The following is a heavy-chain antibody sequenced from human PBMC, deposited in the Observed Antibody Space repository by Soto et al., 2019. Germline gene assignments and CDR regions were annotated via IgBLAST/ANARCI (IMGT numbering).Heavy chain of an antibody. CDR2: LNPNTGAT. J-gene: IGHJ4*01. CDR3: ARQSCSSTSCCFDY. Sequence: ASVKVACKTSEYTFTDNYIYWIRQAPAQGLEWMAWLNPNTGATEYSQKFQGRVTLTSDTSISTAYMELSRLTSDDTAVFYCARQSCSSTSCCFDYWGHGTLVTVSS. V-gene: IGHV1-2*02. D-gene: IGHD2-2*01. CDR1: EYTFTDNY.